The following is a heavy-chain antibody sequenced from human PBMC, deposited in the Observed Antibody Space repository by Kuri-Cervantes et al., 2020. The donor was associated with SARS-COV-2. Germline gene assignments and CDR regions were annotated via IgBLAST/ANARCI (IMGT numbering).Heavy chain of an antibody. Sequence: GESLKISCAASGFTFSSYAMHWVRQAPGKGLEYVSAISSNGGSTYYADSVKGRFTISRDNPKNTLYLQMSSLRAEDTAVYYCVKGSSSWYDFWFDPWGQGTLVTVSS. CDR3: VKGSSSWYDFWFDP. CDR1: GFTFSSYA. D-gene: IGHD6-13*01. J-gene: IGHJ5*02. CDR2: ISSNGGST. V-gene: IGHV3-64D*08.